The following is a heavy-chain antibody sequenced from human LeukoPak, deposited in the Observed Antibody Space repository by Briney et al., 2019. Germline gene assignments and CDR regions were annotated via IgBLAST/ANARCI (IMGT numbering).Heavy chain of an antibody. CDR3: ARAYYDSSGYYYDY. CDR1: GFTFSSYW. CDR2: ISSDESST. D-gene: IGHD3-22*01. Sequence: GGSLGLSCAASGFTFSSYWMHWVRQAPGKGLVWVSRISSDESSTSHADSVKGQFTISRDNAKNTLYLQMNSLRAEDTAVYYCARAYYDSSGYYYDYWGQGTLVTVSS. J-gene: IGHJ4*02. V-gene: IGHV3-74*01.